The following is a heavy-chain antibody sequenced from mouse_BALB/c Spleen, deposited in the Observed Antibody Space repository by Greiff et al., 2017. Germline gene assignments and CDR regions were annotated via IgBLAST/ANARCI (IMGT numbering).Heavy chain of an antibody. CDR2: IDPANGNT. CDR1: GFNIKDTY. J-gene: IGHJ2*01. D-gene: IGHD2-2*01. Sequence: VQLKESGAELVKPGASVKLSCTASGFNIKDTYMHWVKQRPEQGLEWIGRIDPANGNTKYDPKFQGKATITADTSSNTAYLQLSSLTSEDTAVYYCARSPYYGYDEDDYWGQGTTLTVSS. CDR3: ARSPYYGYDEDDY. V-gene: IGHV14-3*02.